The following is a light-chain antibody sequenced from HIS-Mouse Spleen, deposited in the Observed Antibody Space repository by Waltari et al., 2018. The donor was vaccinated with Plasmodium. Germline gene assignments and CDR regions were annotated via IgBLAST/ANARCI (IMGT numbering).Light chain of an antibody. Sequence: QSALTQPPSASGSPGQSVTISCTRTSSDLGGYNYLSWYQQHPGKAPKLMIYEVSKRPSGVPDRFSGSKSGNTASLTVSGLQAEDEADYYCSSYAGSNNLVFGGGTKLTVL. V-gene: IGLV2-8*01. J-gene: IGLJ2*01. CDR1: SSDLGGYNY. CDR3: SSYAGSNNLV. CDR2: EVS.